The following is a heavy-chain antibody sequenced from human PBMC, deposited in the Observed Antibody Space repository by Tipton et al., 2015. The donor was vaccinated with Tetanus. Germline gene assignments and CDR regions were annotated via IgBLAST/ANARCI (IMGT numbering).Heavy chain of an antibody. V-gene: IGHV1-69*01. Sequence: QLVQSGAEMKKPGSSVKVSCKASGGTFTNYALSWVRQAPGQGLEWVGGITPIFGTTNSAPKFQGRVTITADEPTNTAYMELSSLRSEDTAVYYCARGGTMDYWGQGTLVTVSA. CDR2: ITPIFGTT. CDR3: ARGGTMDY. CDR1: GGTFTNYA. D-gene: IGHD1-1*01. J-gene: IGHJ4*02.